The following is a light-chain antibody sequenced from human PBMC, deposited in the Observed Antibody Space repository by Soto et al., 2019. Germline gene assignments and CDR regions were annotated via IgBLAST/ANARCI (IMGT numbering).Light chain of an antibody. J-gene: IGLJ1*01. CDR1: RSDVGGYNY. CDR2: EVS. Sequence: QSALTQPASVSGSPGQSITISCTGTRSDVGGYNYVYWYQHYPGKAPKLMIYEVSNRPSGVSSRFSGSRSGNTASLTISGLQAEDEADYYCFSYTSSSTRVFGTGTKVTVL. CDR3: FSYTSSSTRV. V-gene: IGLV2-14*01.